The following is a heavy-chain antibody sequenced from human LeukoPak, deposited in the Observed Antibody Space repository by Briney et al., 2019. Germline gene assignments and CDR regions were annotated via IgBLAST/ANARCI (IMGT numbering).Heavy chain of an antibody. CDR2: IYTSGST. Sequence: SETLSLTCTVSGGSISSYYWSWIRQPPGKGLEWIGYIYTSGSTNYNPSLKSRVTISVDTSKNQFSLKLSSVTAADTAVYYCARESSRYAKYNWFDPWGQGTLVTVSS. V-gene: IGHV4-4*09. J-gene: IGHJ5*02. CDR1: GGSISSYY. CDR3: ARESSRYAKYNWFDP. D-gene: IGHD1-1*01.